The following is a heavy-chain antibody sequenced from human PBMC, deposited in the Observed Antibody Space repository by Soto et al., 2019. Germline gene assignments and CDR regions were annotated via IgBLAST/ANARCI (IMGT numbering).Heavy chain of an antibody. D-gene: IGHD6-19*01. Sequence: SETLSLTCTVSGGSISSGDYSWSWVRQSPGKGLEWIGHIYYSGSTNYNPSLKSRVTISIDTSKNQFSLRLSSVTAADTAVYYCASGVVAGDFDYWGQGTLVTVSS. CDR2: IYYSGST. J-gene: IGHJ4*02. CDR1: GGSISSGDYS. CDR3: ASGVVAGDFDY. V-gene: IGHV4-61*08.